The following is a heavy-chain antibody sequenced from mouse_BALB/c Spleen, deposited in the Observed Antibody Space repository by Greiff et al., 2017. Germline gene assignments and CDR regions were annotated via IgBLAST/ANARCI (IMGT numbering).Heavy chain of an antibody. CDR3: VRAMDY. V-gene: IGHV10-1*02. CDR1: GFTFNSYA. J-gene: IGHJ4*01. Sequence: EVQVVESGGGLVQPKGSLKLSCAASGFTFNSYAMNWVRQAPGKGLEWVARISSKSNNYATYYADPVKDRFTISRDDSQSMLYLQMNNLKAEDTAMYYCVRAMDYWGQGTSVTVSS. CDR2: ISSKSNNYAT.